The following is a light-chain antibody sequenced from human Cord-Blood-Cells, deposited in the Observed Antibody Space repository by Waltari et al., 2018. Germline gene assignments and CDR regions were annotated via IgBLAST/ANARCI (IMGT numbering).Light chain of an antibody. Sequence: DIQMTQSPSSLSASVGDRVTITCQASQDISKYLNWYQQKPGKAPKLLLYDAANLETGVPSRFSGNGSETDFTFTISSLQPEDIATYYCQQYDNLLTFGGGTKVEIK. CDR3: QQYDNLLT. J-gene: IGKJ4*01. V-gene: IGKV1-33*01. CDR1: QDISKY. CDR2: DAA.